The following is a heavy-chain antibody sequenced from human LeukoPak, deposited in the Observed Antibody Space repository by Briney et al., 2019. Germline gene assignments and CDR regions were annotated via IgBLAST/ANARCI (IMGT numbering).Heavy chain of an antibody. CDR1: GFTFSSYS. D-gene: IGHD3-22*01. CDR2: ISSGSSNK. CDR3: ARSMGSGHYYVADY. V-gene: IGHV3-48*01. J-gene: IGHJ4*02. Sequence: QTGGSLRLSCAASGFTFSSYSMNWVRQTPEKGLEWVSYISSGSSNKYYADSVKGRFTISRGNAKNSLFLQMNSPRVEDTAVNCCARSMGSGHYYVADYWGQGTLVTISS.